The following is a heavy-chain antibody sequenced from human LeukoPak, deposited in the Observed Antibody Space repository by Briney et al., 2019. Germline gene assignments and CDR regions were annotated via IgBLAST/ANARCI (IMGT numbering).Heavy chain of an antibody. D-gene: IGHD1-26*01. J-gene: IGHJ4*02. Sequence: GGSLRLSCAASGFTFSSYAMQWVRQAPGKGLEWVAVISYDGSYKYYADSVKGRFTISRDNSKNTLYLQMNSLRAEDTAVYYCARDRELHFDYWGQGTLVTVSS. CDR2: ISYDGSYK. CDR3: ARDRELHFDY. V-gene: IGHV3-30-3*01. CDR1: GFTFSSYA.